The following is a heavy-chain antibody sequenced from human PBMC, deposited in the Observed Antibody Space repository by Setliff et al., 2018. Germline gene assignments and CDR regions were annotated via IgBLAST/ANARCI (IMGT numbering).Heavy chain of an antibody. J-gene: IGHJ4*02. V-gene: IGHV4-39*01. CDR3: ARTGTYRYFDY. D-gene: IGHD1-1*01. Sequence: SETLSLTCAVSGASIRNNYYWGWIRQSPGTGLEWIGRIYYRGDTYYNASLKGRLTISVDTAQNQFSLRLTSVTAADTAVYYCARTGTYRYFDYWGQGALVTV. CDR1: GASIRNNYY. CDR2: IYYRGDT.